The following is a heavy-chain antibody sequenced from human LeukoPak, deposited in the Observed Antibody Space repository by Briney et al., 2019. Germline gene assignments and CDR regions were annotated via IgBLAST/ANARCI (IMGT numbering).Heavy chain of an antibody. V-gene: IGHV3-48*01. Sequence: GGSLRLSCAASGFTFSSYSMNWVRQAPGKGLEWVSYISSSSSTIYYADSVKGRFTISRDNAKNSLYLQMNSLRAEDTAVYYCAREGVRVINYFDYWGQGTLVTVSS. D-gene: IGHD2/OR15-2a*01. CDR2: ISSSSSTI. J-gene: IGHJ4*02. CDR3: AREGVRVINYFDY. CDR1: GFTFSSYS.